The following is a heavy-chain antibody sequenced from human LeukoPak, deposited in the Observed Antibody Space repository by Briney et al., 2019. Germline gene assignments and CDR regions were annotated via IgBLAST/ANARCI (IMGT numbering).Heavy chain of an antibody. CDR3: ARHPSYYDRIDY. Sequence: PSETLSLTCTVSGGSISSYYWSWIRQPPGKGLEWIGYIYYSGSTNYNPSLKSRVTISVDTSKNQFSPKLSSVTAADTAVYYCARHPSYYDRIDYWGQGTLVTVSS. V-gene: IGHV4-59*08. D-gene: IGHD3-22*01. CDR2: IYYSGST. CDR1: GGSISSYY. J-gene: IGHJ4*02.